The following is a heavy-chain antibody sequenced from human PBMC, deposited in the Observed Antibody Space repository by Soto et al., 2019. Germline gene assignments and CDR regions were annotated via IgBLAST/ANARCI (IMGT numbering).Heavy chain of an antibody. D-gene: IGHD6-19*01. CDR2: ITWDGDTT. CDR3: AKVGSSGRRSYYYYGMDV. Sequence: PGGSLRLSCAASGFTFDDYSMHWVRQPPGKGLEWVSLITWDGDTTYYADSVKGRFTISRDNRRNSLFLQMNTLRTEDTALYYCAKVGSSGRRSYYYYGMDVWGQGTTVTVSS. CDR1: GFTFDDYS. V-gene: IGHV3-43*01. J-gene: IGHJ6*02.